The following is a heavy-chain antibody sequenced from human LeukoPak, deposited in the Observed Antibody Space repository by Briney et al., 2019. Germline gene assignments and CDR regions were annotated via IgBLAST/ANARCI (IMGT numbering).Heavy chain of an antibody. CDR2: ISAYNGNT. D-gene: IGHD3-3*01. Sequence: GASVKVSCKASGYTFTSYGISWVRQAPGQGLEWMGWISAYNGNTNYAQKLQGRVTMTTDTYTSTDYMELRSLRSDDTAVYYCARVLDTYYDFWSGYYLDYWGQGTLVTVSS. J-gene: IGHJ4*02. CDR1: GYTFTSYG. CDR3: ARVLDTYYDFWSGYYLDY. V-gene: IGHV1-18*01.